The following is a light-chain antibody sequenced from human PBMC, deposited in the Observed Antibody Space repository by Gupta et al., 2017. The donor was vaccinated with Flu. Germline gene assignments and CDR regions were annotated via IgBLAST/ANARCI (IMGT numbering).Light chain of an antibody. CDR3: QVWDVGAL. J-gene: IGLJ2*01. V-gene: IGLV3-9*01. CDR2: RGV. CDR1: NIGVGT. Sequence: TCAGDNIGVGTVHWYQQRPGQPPTLIVSRGVGRPSGIPERFSGSNSGNTATLAITAAQVEDEGDYYCQVWDVGALFGGGTKLTVL.